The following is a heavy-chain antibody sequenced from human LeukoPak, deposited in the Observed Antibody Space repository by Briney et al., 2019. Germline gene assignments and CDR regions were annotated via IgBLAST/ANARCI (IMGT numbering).Heavy chain of an antibody. CDR2: IIPIFGAA. J-gene: IGHJ1*01. V-gene: IGHV1-69*06. Sequence: SVKVSCKASGGTFSSYAISWVRQAPGQGLEWMGRIIPIFGAANYAQKFQGRVTITADKSTSTAYMELSSLRSEDTAVYYCATYYYDSSEEYFQHWGQGTLVTVSS. CDR3: ATYYYDSSEEYFQH. D-gene: IGHD3-22*01. CDR1: GGTFSSYA.